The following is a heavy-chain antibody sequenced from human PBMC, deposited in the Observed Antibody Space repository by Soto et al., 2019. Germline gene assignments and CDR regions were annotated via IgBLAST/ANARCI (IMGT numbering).Heavy chain of an antibody. J-gene: IGHJ4*02. CDR3: AKDGYSSSWDEYFDY. Sequence: EVQLLESGGGLVQPGGSLRLSCAASGFTFSSYAMSWVRQAPGKGLEWVSALSGSGGSTYYADSVKGRFTISRDNSKNTLYLQINSLRAEDTAVYYCAKDGYSSSWDEYFDYWGQGTLVTVSS. CDR2: LSGSGGST. V-gene: IGHV3-23*01. D-gene: IGHD6-13*01. CDR1: GFTFSSYA.